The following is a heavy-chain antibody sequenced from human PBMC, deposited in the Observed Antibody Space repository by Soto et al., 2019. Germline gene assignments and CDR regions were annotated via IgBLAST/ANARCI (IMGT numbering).Heavy chain of an antibody. CDR1: SDA. J-gene: IGHJ6*02. CDR3: ARGSRPSYYYYGMDV. CDR2: ISYDGSNK. V-gene: IGHV3-30-3*01. Sequence: SDAMHWVRQAPGKGLEWVAVISYDGSNKYYADSVKGRFTISRDNSKNTLYLQMNSLRAEDTAVYYCARGSRPSYYYYGMDVWGQGTTVTVSS. D-gene: IGHD6-6*01.